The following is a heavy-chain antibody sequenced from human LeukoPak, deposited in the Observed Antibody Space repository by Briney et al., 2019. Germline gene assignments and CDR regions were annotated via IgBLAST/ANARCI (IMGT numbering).Heavy chain of an antibody. CDR2: IIPIFGTT. D-gene: IGHD5-12*01. CDR3: ARWDSGYDYGFDN. J-gene: IGHJ4*02. V-gene: IGHV1-69*05. CDR1: GGTFSSHA. Sequence: GASVKVSCKASGGTFSSHAISWVRQAPGQGLEWVGGIIPIFGTTNYAQKFQGRVTITTDESTSTGYMELRSLRSDDTAVYYCARWDSGYDYGFDNWGQGTLVTVSS.